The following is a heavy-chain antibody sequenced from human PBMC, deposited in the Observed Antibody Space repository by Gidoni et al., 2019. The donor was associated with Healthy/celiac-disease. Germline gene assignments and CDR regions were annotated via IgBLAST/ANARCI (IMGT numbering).Heavy chain of an antibody. Sequence: EVQLVESGGGLVQPGGSLGLSCAASGFPFSSYEMNWVPQAPGKGLEWVAYISSSGSTIYYADSVKGRFTISRDNAKNSLYLQMNSLRAEDTAVYYCARAAASSSGFTGYYYYYYGMDVWGQGTTVTVSS. J-gene: IGHJ6*02. D-gene: IGHD6-19*01. CDR1: GFPFSSYE. V-gene: IGHV3-48*03. CDR2: ISSSGSTI. CDR3: ARAAASSSGFTGYYYYYYGMDV.